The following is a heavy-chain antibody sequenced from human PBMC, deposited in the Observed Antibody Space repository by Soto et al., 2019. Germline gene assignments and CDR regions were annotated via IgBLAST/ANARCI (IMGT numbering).Heavy chain of an antibody. V-gene: IGHV4-34*01. CDR3: ARGLPYCSSTSCNRDYYYYYGMDF. J-gene: IGHJ6*02. Sequence: SETLSLTCAVYGGSFSGYYWSWIRQPPGKGLEWIGEINHSGSTNYNPSLKSRVTISVDTSKNQFSLKLSSVTAADTAVYYCARGLPYCSSTSCNRDYYYYYGMDFRGQGTTVTVSS. CDR1: GGSFSGYY. CDR2: INHSGST. D-gene: IGHD2-2*01.